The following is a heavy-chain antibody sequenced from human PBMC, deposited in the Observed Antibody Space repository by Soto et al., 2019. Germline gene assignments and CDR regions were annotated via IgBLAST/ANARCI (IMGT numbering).Heavy chain of an antibody. Sequence: EVQLVESGGGLIQPGGSLILSCAASGFTFSSNDMNWVRQAPGKGLEWVSLIYSGGSTYYADSVKGRFTISRANSKNTLYLQMSSLRAEDTAVYYCATRPLLPGAPWGQGTMVTVSS. V-gene: IGHV3-53*01. CDR2: IYSGGST. J-gene: IGHJ3*01. D-gene: IGHD3-22*01. CDR3: ATRPLLPGAP. CDR1: GFTFSSND.